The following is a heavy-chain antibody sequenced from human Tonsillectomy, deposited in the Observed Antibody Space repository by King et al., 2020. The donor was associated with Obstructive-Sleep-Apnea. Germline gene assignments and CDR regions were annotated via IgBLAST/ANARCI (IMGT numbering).Heavy chain of an antibody. V-gene: IGHV3-21*01. CDR3: ASGTYRFDY. CDR1: GFTFSSYS. CDR2: ISSSGIYI. Sequence: VQLVESGGGLVKPGGSLRLSCAASGFTFSSYSLNWVRQAPGKGLEWISSISSSGIYISYADSVKGRFTNSRDNAKNSLYLQMNSLRAEDTAVYYCASGTYRFDYWGPGTQITVSS. D-gene: IGHD1-26*01. J-gene: IGHJ4*02.